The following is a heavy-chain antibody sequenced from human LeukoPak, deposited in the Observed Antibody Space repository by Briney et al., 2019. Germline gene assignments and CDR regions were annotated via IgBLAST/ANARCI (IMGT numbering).Heavy chain of an antibody. CDR2: ISGSGGST. CDR3: ARAHSSASIFYGMDV. V-gene: IGHV3-23*01. CDR1: GFTFSSYA. Sequence: GGSLRLSCAASGFTFSSYAMSWVRQAPGKGLEWVSAISGSGGSTYYADSVKGRFTISRDNSKNTLYLQMNSLRAEDTAVYYCARAHSSASIFYGMDVWGQGTTVTVSS. D-gene: IGHD3-9*01. J-gene: IGHJ6*02.